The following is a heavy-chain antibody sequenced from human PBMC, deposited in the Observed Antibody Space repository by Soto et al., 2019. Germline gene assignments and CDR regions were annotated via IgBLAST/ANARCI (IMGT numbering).Heavy chain of an antibody. CDR1: GFTFSSYS. V-gene: IGHV3-48*01. J-gene: IGHJ4*02. D-gene: IGHD4-17*01. Sequence: PGGSLRLSCAASGFTFSSYSMNWVRQAPGKGLEWVSYISSSSSTIYYADSVKGRFTISRDNAKNSLYLQMNNLRAEDTAVYYCARVGYTYGDYPPDYWGQGTLVTVSS. CDR2: ISSSSSTI. CDR3: ARVGYTYGDYPPDY.